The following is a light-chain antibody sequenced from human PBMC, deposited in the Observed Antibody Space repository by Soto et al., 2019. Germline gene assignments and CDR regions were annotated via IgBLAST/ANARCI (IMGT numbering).Light chain of an antibody. CDR3: QQYNSSPLT. J-gene: IGKJ4*01. CDR2: KAS. Sequence: DIQMTQSPSTLSASVGDRVTITCRASQSISTWLARFQQKPGKAPNLLIYKASSLESGVPSRFSGSGSGTEFTLTISTLQPDDFATYYCQQYNSSPLTFGGGTKVEIK. CDR1: QSISTW. V-gene: IGKV1-5*03.